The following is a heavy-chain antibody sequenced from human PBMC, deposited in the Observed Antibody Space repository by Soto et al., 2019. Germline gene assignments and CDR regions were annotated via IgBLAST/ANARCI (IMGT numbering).Heavy chain of an antibody. CDR1: GFTFSSYA. CDR3: AKGRSQKAARAAFDI. V-gene: IGHV3-23*01. CDR2: ISGSGGST. Sequence: EVQLLESGGSLVQPGGSLRLSCAAYGFTFSSYAMSWVRQAPGKGLEWVSAISGSGGSTYYADSVEGRFTSSRDNSKNTLYLQKNSLRADDTAVYYCAKGRSQKAARAAFDIWGQGTMVTVPS. J-gene: IGHJ3*02. D-gene: IGHD2-15*01.